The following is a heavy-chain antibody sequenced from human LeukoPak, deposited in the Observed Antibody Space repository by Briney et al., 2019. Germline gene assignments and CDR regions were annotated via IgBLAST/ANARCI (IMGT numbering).Heavy chain of an antibody. V-gene: IGHV3-11*01. CDR2: INSGATTI. CDR1: GFTFSESY. CDR3: VKDYYYMDV. Sequence: GGSLRLSCAASGFTFSESYMSWIRQAPGDGLEWVSSINSGATTIHYSDSVKGRFTVSRDNAKNSLYLQMNSLRAEDTAMYYCVKDYYYMDVWGEGTTVTVS. J-gene: IGHJ6*03.